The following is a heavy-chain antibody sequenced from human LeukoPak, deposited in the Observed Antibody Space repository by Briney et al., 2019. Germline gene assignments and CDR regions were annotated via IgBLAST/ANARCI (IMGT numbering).Heavy chain of an antibody. V-gene: IGHV3-74*01. CDR1: GFTFSSSS. J-gene: IGHJ5*02. CDR2: IKSDGSST. Sequence: GGSLRLSCAASGFTFSSSSISWVRQAPGKGLVWVSRIKSDGSSTTYADSVKGRFTISRDNAKNTLYLQMNSLRAEDTAVYYCARATLGYSSGWYDNWGQGTLVTVSS. D-gene: IGHD6-19*01. CDR3: ARATLGYSSGWYDN.